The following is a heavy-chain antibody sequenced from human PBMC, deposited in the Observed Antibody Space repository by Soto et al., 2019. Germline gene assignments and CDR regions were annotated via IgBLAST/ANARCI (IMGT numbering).Heavy chain of an antibody. CDR2: MSYDGTNK. CDR1: VFMFSAYA. V-gene: IGHV3-30-3*01. J-gene: IGHJ4*01. CDR3: ARDPSPYTSGWYGIDF. Sequence: GSLRLSCTASVFMFSAYAMLWVRQAPGKGLEWVAAMSYDGTNKYYADSLKGRFTISRDNSKNTLFLQMSSLTADDSAVYYCARDPSPYTSGWYGIDFWGLGTLVTVSS. D-gene: IGHD6-19*01.